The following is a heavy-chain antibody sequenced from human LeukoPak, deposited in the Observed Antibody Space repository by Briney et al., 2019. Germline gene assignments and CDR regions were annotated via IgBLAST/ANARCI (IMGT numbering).Heavy chain of an antibody. CDR3: ARGADEPGIAAAGIFDY. V-gene: IGHV3-7*01. J-gene: IGHJ4*02. Sequence: HSGGSLRLSCAASGFTFSSYGMHWVRQAPGKGLEWVANIKQDGSEKYYVDSVKGRFTISRDNAKNSLYLQMNSLRAEDTAVYYCARGADEPGIAAAGIFDYWGQGTLVTVSS. CDR1: GFTFSSYG. CDR2: IKQDGSEK. D-gene: IGHD6-13*01.